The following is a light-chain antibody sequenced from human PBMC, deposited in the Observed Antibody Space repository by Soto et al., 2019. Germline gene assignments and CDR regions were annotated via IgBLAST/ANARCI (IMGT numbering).Light chain of an antibody. CDR2: DVS. J-gene: IGLJ1*01. Sequence: QSVLTQPRSVSGSPGQSVTISCTGTSSDVGGYIYVSWYQHHPGKAPKLMIYDVSKRPSGVPDRFSGSKSGNTASLTISGLQAEDEADYYCCSYAGSYTFEVFGTGTKVTVL. V-gene: IGLV2-11*01. CDR3: CSYAGSYTFEV. CDR1: SSDVGGYIY.